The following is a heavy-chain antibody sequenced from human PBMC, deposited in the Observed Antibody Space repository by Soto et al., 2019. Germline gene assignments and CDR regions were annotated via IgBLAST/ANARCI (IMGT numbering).Heavy chain of an antibody. J-gene: IGHJ4*02. CDR2: SIPVFGTA. CDR1: GCTFRNDA. D-gene: IGHD6-13*01. V-gene: IGHV1-69*01. CDR3: AIPLPKQQLVRGAFDH. Sequence: QVQLVQSGAEVKKPGSSVKLSCKTSGCTFRNDAINWVRQAPGQGLEWMGGSIPVFGTANYAQTFQGRFTITADESTSTAYMELSSLRSEDTAVYYCAIPLPKQQLVRGAFDHWGQGTLVTVAS.